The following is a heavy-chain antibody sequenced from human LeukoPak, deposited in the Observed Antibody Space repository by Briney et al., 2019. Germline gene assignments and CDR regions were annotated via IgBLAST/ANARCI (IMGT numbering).Heavy chain of an antibody. V-gene: IGHV4-30-4*01. CDR2: IYYSGST. CDR1: GGSISSADYY. CDR3: ARDNANGGNVGDY. Sequence: PSETLSLTCTVSGGSISSADYYWSWIRQPPGKGLEWIGYIYYSGSTYYNPSLKSRVTISVDTSKNQFSLKLSSVTAADTAVYYCARDNANGGNVGDYWGQGTLVTVSS. D-gene: IGHD4-23*01. J-gene: IGHJ4*02.